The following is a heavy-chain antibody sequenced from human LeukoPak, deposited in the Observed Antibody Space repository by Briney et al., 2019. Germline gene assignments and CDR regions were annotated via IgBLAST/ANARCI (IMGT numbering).Heavy chain of an antibody. J-gene: IGHJ4*02. CDR3: AVEMAYPQLKGDFDY. Sequence: SETLSLTCTVSGGSISSGSYYWSWIRQPAGKGLEWIGRIYTSVGANYNPSLKSPGTISVDTSKKQCSMYLRSATAARTRVYICAVEMAYPQLKGDFDYWGRGTLVTVYS. V-gene: IGHV4-61*02. D-gene: IGHD5-24*01. CDR1: GGSISSGSYY. CDR2: IYTSVGA.